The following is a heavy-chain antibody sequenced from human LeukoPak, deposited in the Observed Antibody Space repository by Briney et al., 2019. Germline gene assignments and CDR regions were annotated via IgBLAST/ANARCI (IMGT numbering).Heavy chain of an antibody. CDR3: VRLDGDYVSFFDY. D-gene: IGHD4-17*01. CDR2: IYPGDSDT. Sequence: GESLKISCKGSGYSFTTYWIGWVRQMPGKGLDWMGIIYPGDSDTRYSPSFQGHVTISADKSMSTAYLQWSSLKASDTAMYYCVRLDGDYVSFFDYWGQGTLVTVSS. V-gene: IGHV5-51*01. J-gene: IGHJ4*02. CDR1: GYSFTTYW.